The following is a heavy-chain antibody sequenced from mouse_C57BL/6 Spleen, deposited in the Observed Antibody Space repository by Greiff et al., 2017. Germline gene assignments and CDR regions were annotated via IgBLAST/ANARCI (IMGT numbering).Heavy chain of an antibody. CDR3: ARGVTTVVAKDYAMDD. CDR2: INPGSGGT. D-gene: IGHD1-1*01. Sequence: QVQLQQSGAELVRPGTSVKVSCKASGYAFTNYLIEWVKQRPGQGLEWIGVINPGSGGTNYNEKFKGKATLTADKSSSTAYMQLSSLTSGDSGVYFCARGVTTVVAKDYAMDDWGQGTSGTVSS. V-gene: IGHV1-54*01. J-gene: IGHJ4*01. CDR1: GYAFTNYL.